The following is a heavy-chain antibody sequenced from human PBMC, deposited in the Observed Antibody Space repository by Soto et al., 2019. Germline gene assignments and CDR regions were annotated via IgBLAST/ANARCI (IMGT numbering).Heavy chain of an antibody. CDR1: GFTFSSYS. V-gene: IGHV3-48*02. Sequence: QPGGSLRLSCAASGFTFSSYSMNWVRQAPGKGLEWVSYISSSSSTIYYADSVKGRFTISRDNAKNSLYLQMNSLRDEDTAVYYCARDHQLLRYYYYGMDVWGQGTTVTVSS. J-gene: IGHJ6*02. CDR3: ARDHQLLRYYYYGMDV. CDR2: ISSSSSTI. D-gene: IGHD2-2*01.